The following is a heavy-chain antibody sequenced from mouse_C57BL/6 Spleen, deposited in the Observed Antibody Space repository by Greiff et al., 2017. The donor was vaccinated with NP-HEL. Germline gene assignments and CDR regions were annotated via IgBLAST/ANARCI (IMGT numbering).Heavy chain of an antibody. J-gene: IGHJ2*01. CDR2: IYPGDGDT. Sequence: VQLQQSGAELVKPGASVKISCKASGYAFSSYWMNWVKQRPGKGLEWIGQIYPGDGDTNYNGKFKGKATLTADKSSSTAYMQLSSLTSEDSAVYFCARSLYYGSSYDYFDYWGQGTTLTVSS. V-gene: IGHV1-80*01. CDR3: ARSLYYGSSYDYFDY. CDR1: GYAFSSYW. D-gene: IGHD1-1*01.